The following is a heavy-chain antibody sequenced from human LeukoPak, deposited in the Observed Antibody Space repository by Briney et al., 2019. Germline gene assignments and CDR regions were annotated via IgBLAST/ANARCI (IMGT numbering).Heavy chain of an antibody. D-gene: IGHD4-23*01. CDR1: GFTVSSNY. Sequence: PGGSLRLSCAASGFTVSSNYMSWVRQAPGKGLEWVSVIYSGGSTYYADSVKGRFTISRDNSKNTLYLQMNSLRAEDTAVYYCARATTVVTSFDYWGQGTLATVSS. J-gene: IGHJ4*02. V-gene: IGHV3-53*01. CDR2: IYSGGST. CDR3: ARATTVVTSFDY.